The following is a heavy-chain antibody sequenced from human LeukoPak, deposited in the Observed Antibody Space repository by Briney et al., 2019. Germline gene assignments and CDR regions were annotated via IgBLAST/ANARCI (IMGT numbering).Heavy chain of an antibody. J-gene: IGHJ5*02. CDR3: ARMSPPFSA. CDR1: GFTFSTFW. V-gene: IGHV3-7*01. Sequence: GGSLRLSCAASGFTFSTFWMSWVRQAPGKGLEWVANIKQDGGEKYYLDSVKGRFTISRDNAKNSLYLQMNSLRAEDTAVYYCARMSPPFSAWGQGTLVTVSS. CDR2: IKQDGGEK.